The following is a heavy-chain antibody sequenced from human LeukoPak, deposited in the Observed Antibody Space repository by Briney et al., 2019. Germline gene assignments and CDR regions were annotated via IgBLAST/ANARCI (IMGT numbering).Heavy chain of an antibody. CDR3: ARHLREGTVVVPAALDY. CDR1: GGSISSSSYY. Sequence: SETLSLTCTVSGGSISSSSYYWGWIRQPPGKGLEWIGSIYYSGSTYYNPSLKSRVTISVDTSKNQFSLKLSSVTAADTAVYYCARHLREGTVVVPAALDYWGQGTLVTVSS. V-gene: IGHV4-39*01. CDR2: IYYSGST. J-gene: IGHJ4*02. D-gene: IGHD2-2*01.